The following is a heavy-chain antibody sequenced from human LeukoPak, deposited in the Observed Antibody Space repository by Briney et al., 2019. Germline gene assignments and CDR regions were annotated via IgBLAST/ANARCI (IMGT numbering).Heavy chain of an antibody. J-gene: IGHJ5*02. CDR1: GFTFSIYA. CDR2: ISGSGGTT. V-gene: IGHV3-23*01. CDR3: AKDAYCSGGSCYASWFDP. D-gene: IGHD2-15*01. Sequence: GGSLRLSCAASGFTFSIYAMSWVRQAPGKGLEWVSAISGSGGTTNYADSVKGRFTISRDNSKNTLYLQMKSLRAEDTAVYYCAKDAYCSGGSCYASWFDPWGQGTLVTVSS.